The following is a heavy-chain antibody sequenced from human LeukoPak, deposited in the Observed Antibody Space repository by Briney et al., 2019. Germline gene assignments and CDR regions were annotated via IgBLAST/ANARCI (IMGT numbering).Heavy chain of an antibody. J-gene: IGHJ5*02. CDR3: ARESGAHYYGSGSYFDL. CDR1: GFTFSSYA. Sequence: GGSLRLSCAASGFTFSSYAMSWVRQAPGKGLEWVSAISGSGGSTYYADSVKGRFTISRDNAKNSLYLQMNSLRAEDTAVYYCARESGAHYYGSGSYFDLWGQGTLVTVSS. V-gene: IGHV3-23*01. D-gene: IGHD3-10*01. CDR2: ISGSGGST.